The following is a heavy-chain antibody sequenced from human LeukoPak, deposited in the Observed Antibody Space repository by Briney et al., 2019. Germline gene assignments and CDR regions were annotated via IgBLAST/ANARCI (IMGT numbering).Heavy chain of an antibody. Sequence: GGSLRLSCAAPGFTFSDYYMSWIRQAPGKGLEGVSYISSSGSTIYYADSVKGRFTISSDNANNSLYLQMNSLRAEDTAVYYCARVLAAAGTKDSYYFDYWGQGTLVTVSS. J-gene: IGHJ4*02. CDR2: ISSSGSTI. CDR1: GFTFSDYY. D-gene: IGHD6-13*01. V-gene: IGHV3-11*01. CDR3: ARVLAAAGTKDSYYFDY.